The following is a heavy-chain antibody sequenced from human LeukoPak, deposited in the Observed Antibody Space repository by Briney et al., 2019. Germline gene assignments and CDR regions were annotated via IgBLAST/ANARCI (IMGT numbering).Heavy chain of an antibody. CDR3: ARHEDGYYYDTSGYYFDY. V-gene: IGHV4-39*01. J-gene: IGHJ4*02. Sequence: SETLSLTCTVSGGSISNYIDYWGWIRQPPVKGLEWIGSIYYSGTTYYNPSLKSRVTISVDTSKNQFSLKLSSVTAADTAVYYCARHEDGYYYDTSGYYFDYWGQGMLVTVSS. D-gene: IGHD3-22*01. CDR1: GGSISNYIDY. CDR2: IYYSGTT.